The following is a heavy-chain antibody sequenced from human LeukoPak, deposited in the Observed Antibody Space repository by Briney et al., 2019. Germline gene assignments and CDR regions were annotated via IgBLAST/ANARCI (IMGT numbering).Heavy chain of an antibody. D-gene: IGHD1-26*01. CDR1: GFTFTNAW. V-gene: IGHV3-15*01. CDR3: AKDGIVGATTRVFDY. CDR2: IKSKTDGGTT. Sequence: GGSLRLSCAASGFTFTNAWMSWVRQAPGKGLEWVGRIKSKTDGGTTDYAAPVKGRFTISRDDSKNTLYLQMNSLRAEDTAVYYCAKDGIVGATTRVFDYWGQGTLVTVSS. J-gene: IGHJ4*02.